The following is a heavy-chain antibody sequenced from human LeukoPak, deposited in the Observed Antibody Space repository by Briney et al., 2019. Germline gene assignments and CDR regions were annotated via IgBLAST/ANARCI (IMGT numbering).Heavy chain of an antibody. J-gene: IGHJ5*02. CDR1: GGSISGYY. Sequence: PSETLSLTRTVSGGSISGYYWSWIRQPPGKELEWIGYIYYSGSTNYNPSLKSRVTMSVDTSKNQFSLKLSSVTAADTAVYYCARESGPRGYCSSTSCPEGWFDPWGQGTLVTVSS. D-gene: IGHD2-2*01. CDR3: ARESGPRGYCSSTSCPEGWFDP. CDR2: IYYSGST. V-gene: IGHV4-59*12.